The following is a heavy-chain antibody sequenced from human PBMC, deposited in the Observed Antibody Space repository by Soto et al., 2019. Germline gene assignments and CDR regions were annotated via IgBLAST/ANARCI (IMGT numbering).Heavy chain of an antibody. J-gene: IGHJ6*02. CDR2: IGTAGDT. CDR3: ARGESRKYYDFWSGPFGYYYGMDV. D-gene: IGHD3-3*01. Sequence: GGSLRLSWAASGLTFSSYDMHWVRQATGKGLEWVSAIGTAGDTYYPGSVKGRFTISRENAKNSLYLQMNSLRAEDTAVYYCARGESRKYYDFWSGPFGYYYGMDVWGQGTTVTVSS. V-gene: IGHV3-13*01. CDR1: GLTFSSYD.